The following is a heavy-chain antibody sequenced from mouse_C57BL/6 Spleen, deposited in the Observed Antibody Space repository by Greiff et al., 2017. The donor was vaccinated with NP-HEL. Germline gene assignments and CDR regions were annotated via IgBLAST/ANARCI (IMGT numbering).Heavy chain of an antibody. CDR3: ARSDYYGSSPSYFDV. V-gene: IGHV1-52*01. D-gene: IGHD1-1*01. Sequence: QVQLQQPGAELVRPGSSVKLSCKASGYTFTSYWMHWVKQRPIQGLEWIGNIDPSDSETHYNQKFKDKATLTVDKSSSTAYMQLSSLTSEDSAVYYCARSDYYGSSPSYFDVWGTGTTVTVSS. CDR2: IDPSDSET. J-gene: IGHJ1*03. CDR1: GYTFTSYW.